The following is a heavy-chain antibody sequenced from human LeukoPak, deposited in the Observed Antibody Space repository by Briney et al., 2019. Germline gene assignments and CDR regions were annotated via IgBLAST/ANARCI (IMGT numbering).Heavy chain of an antibody. V-gene: IGHV3-11*01. CDR2: ISSSGSTI. J-gene: IGHJ4*02. D-gene: IGHD2-15*01. Sequence: GGSLRLSCAASGFTFSDYYMSWIRQAPGKGLEWVSYISSSGSTIYYADSVKGRFTISRDNAKNSLYLQMDSLRAEDTAVYYCARRLSPGYCSGGSCYSAHYWGQGTLVTVSS. CDR1: GFTFSDYY. CDR3: ARRLSPGYCSGGSCYSAHY.